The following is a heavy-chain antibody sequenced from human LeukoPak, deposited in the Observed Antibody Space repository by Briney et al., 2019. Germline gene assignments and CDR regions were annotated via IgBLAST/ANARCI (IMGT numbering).Heavy chain of an antibody. Sequence: GGSLRLSCAASGFTVSSNYMSWVRQAPGQGLEWVSVIYSGGSTYYADSVKGRFTISRDNSKNTLYLQMNSLRAEDTAVYYCARISLGYCSGGSCRLDAFDIWGQGTMVTVSS. J-gene: IGHJ3*02. D-gene: IGHD2-15*01. CDR2: IYSGGST. CDR1: GFTVSSNY. CDR3: ARISLGYCSGGSCRLDAFDI. V-gene: IGHV3-53*01.